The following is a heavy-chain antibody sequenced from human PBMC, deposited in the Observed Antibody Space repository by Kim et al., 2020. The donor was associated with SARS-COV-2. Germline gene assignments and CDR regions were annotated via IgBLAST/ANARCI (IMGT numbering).Heavy chain of an antibody. J-gene: IGHJ4*02. V-gene: IGHV1-69*04. D-gene: IGHD1-1*01. CDR1: GGTFSSYA. CDR3: ARGYRDGYIDY. Sequence: SVKVSCKASGGTFSSYAISWVRQAPGQGLEWMGRIIPILGIANYAQKFQGRVTITADKSTSTAYMELSSLRSEDTAVYYCARGYRDGYIDYWGQGTLVTVSS. CDR2: IIPILGIA.